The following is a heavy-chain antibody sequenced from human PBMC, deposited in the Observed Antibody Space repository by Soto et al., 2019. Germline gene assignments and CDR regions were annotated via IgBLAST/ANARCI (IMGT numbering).Heavy chain of an antibody. Sequence: QVQLVQSGAEVKKPGSSVKVSCKASGGTFNKHAINWVRQAPGQGLEWMGGIIPIIGTSNYAQKFQGRVTITADESTRTASMELSSLRSEDTAVYYCVRVKMREMATILRDEWFDPWGQGTLVTVSS. V-gene: IGHV1-69*01. J-gene: IGHJ5*02. D-gene: IGHD5-12*01. CDR1: GGTFNKHA. CDR3: VRVKMREMATILRDEWFDP. CDR2: IIPIIGTS.